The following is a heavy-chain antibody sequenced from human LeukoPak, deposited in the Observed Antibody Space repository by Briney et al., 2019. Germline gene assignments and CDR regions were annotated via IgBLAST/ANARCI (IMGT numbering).Heavy chain of an antibody. CDR1: GDSISSYF. CDR3: ARHGSGGRAFDI. CDR2: FYHSGNP. D-gene: IGHD3-10*01. Sequence: SETLSLTCTVSGDSISSYFWSWIRQPPGKGLEWIGYFYHSGNPNYNPSLKSRVTMSVDTSKNHFSLKLSSVTAADTAVYDCARHGSGGRAFDIWGQGTMVTVSS. V-gene: IGHV4-59*08. J-gene: IGHJ3*02.